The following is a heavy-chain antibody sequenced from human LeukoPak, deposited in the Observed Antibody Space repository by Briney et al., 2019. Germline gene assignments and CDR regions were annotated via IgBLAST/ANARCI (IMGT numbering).Heavy chain of an antibody. J-gene: IGHJ4*02. Sequence: GGSLRLSCAASGFTFSSYSMNWVRQAPGKGLEWVSSISSSSSYIYYADSVKGRFTISRDNAKNSLYLQMNSLRAEDTAVYYCARDSDYYGSGSYFFTPNFDYWGQGTLVTVSS. CDR2: ISSSSSYI. V-gene: IGHV3-21*01. CDR3: ARDSDYYGSGSYFFTPNFDY. CDR1: GFTFSSYS. D-gene: IGHD3-10*01.